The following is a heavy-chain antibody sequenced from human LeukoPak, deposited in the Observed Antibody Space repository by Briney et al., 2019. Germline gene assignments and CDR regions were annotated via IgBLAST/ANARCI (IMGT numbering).Heavy chain of an antibody. Sequence: SETLSLTCTVSGGSISSYYWSWIRQPPGKGLEWIGYIYYSGSTNYNPSLKSRVTISVDTSKNQFSLKLSSVTAADTAVYYCARRNYDILTGYLNPYWYFDLWGRGTLVTVSS. CDR1: GGSISSYY. D-gene: IGHD3-9*01. CDR3: ARRNYDILTGYLNPYWYFDL. CDR2: IYYSGST. J-gene: IGHJ2*01. V-gene: IGHV4-59*08.